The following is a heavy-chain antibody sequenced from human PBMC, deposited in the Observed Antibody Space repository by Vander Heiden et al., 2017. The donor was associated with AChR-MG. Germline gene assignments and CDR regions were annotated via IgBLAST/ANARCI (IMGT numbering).Heavy chain of an antibody. CDR2: IYWDDDK. V-gene: IGHV2-5*02. CDR3: AHSKYYDVWSGWDY. J-gene: IGHJ4*02. CDR1: GFPLSTSGVG. D-gene: IGHD3-3*01. Sequence: QLTLKESGPTLVQPTQTLTLTRPFSGFPLSTSGVGVGWIRQPPGKALEWLVLIYWDDDKRYSPSLKRRLTITKDTSKNQVVLTMTNMDPVDTATYYCAHSKYYDVWSGWDYWGQGTLVTVSS.